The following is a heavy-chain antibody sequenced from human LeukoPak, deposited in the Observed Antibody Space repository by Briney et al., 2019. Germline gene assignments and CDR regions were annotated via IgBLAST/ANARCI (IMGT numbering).Heavy chain of an antibody. Sequence: SETLSLTCTVSGGSISSSSYYWGWIRQPPGKGLEWIGSIYYSGSTYYNPSLKSRVTISVDTSKNQFSLKLSSVTAADTAVYYCARQGGMINGWLRFPRDYWGQGTLVTVSS. CDR1: GGSISSSSYY. J-gene: IGHJ4*02. CDR3: ARQGGMINGWLRFPRDY. CDR2: IYYSGST. V-gene: IGHV4-39*01. D-gene: IGHD5-12*01.